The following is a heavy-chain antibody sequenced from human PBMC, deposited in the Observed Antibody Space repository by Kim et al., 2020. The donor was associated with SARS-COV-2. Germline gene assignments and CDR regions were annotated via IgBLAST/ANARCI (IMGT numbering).Heavy chain of an antibody. CDR3: AKSGYGGSSYGGGSYFD. Sequence: GGSLRLSCAASGFSFSSFAVSWVRQAPGKGLEWVSAISGSGGSTYYADSVKGRFTISRVNSKYTVYLQMNSLRAEDTAIYYCAKSGYGGSSYGGGSYFD. CDR2: ISGSGGST. CDR1: GFSFSSFA. V-gene: IGHV3-23*01. J-gene: IGHJ4*01. D-gene: IGHD3-3*01.